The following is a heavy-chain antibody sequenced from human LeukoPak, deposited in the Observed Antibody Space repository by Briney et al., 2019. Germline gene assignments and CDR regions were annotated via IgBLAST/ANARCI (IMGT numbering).Heavy chain of an antibody. Sequence: RASVKVSCKASGYTFTGYYMHWVRQAPGQGLEWMGWINPNSGGTNYGQKFQGRVTMTRDTSISTAYMELSRLRSDDTAVYYCAREALYYFDYWGQGTLVTVSS. CDR1: GYTFTGYY. CDR3: AREALYYFDY. CDR2: INPNSGGT. D-gene: IGHD3-16*01. J-gene: IGHJ4*02. V-gene: IGHV1-2*02.